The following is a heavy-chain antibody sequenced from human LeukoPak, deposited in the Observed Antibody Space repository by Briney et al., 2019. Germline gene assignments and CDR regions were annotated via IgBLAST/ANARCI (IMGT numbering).Heavy chain of an antibody. CDR3: ARGDGTYYYDSSGYSVFDY. J-gene: IGHJ4*02. Sequence: ASVKVSCKASGYTFTGYYMHWVRQAPGQGLEWMGWINPNSGGTNYAQKFQGWVTMTRDTSISTAYMELSRLRSDDTAVYYCARGDGTYYYDSSGYSVFDYWGQGTLVTVSP. CDR1: GYTFTGYY. D-gene: IGHD3-22*01. CDR2: INPNSGGT. V-gene: IGHV1-2*04.